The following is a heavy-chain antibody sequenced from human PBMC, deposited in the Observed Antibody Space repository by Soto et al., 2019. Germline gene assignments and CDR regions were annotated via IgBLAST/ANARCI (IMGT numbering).Heavy chain of an antibody. CDR3: AKARSDNSGRRCHFDC. CDR1: GFTFTSYA. Sequence: GGSLRLSCAASGFTFTSYAMSWVRQAPGKGLEWVSTISGSGGATYSADSVKGRFTISRDNSKNTLSLQMNSLRAEDTAVYYCAKARSDNSGRRCHFDCWGQGTLVTVSS. CDR2: ISGSGGAT. V-gene: IGHV3-23*01. D-gene: IGHD6-19*01. J-gene: IGHJ4*02.